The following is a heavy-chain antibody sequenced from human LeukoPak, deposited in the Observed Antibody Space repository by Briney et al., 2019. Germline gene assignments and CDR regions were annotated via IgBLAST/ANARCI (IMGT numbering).Heavy chain of an antibody. CDR1: GFTFSSYS. J-gene: IGHJ4*02. Sequence: SGGSLRLSCAASGFTFSSYSMNWVRQAPGKGLEWVSSISSSGSYIYYADSVKGRFTISRDNAKNSLYLQMNSLRAEDTAVYYCARSYRVGYNWNAGFDYWGQGTLVTVSS. CDR3: ARSYRVGYNWNAGFDY. D-gene: IGHD1-1*01. V-gene: IGHV3-21*01. CDR2: ISSSGSYI.